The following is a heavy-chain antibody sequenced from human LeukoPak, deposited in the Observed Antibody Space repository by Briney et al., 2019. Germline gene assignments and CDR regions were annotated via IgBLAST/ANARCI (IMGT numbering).Heavy chain of an antibody. V-gene: IGHV3-66*01. CDR2: LYSGGGT. Sequence: GGSLRLSCAASGLTVSINYMSWIRQAPGKGLEWVSVLYSGGGTFYTDSVKDRFTISRDNFKNTLYLQMNSLRAEDTAVYYCARGVTSYYKDPFGDWGQGTLVIVSS. CDR3: ARGVTSYYKDPFGD. D-gene: IGHD1-26*01. J-gene: IGHJ4*02. CDR1: GLTVSINY.